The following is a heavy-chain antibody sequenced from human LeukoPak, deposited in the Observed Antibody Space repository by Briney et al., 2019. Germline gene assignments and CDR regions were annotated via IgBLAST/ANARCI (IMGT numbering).Heavy chain of an antibody. D-gene: IGHD2-8*02. CDR2: IGSTAI. Sequence: PGGSLRLSCAASGFSVSLYSMGWIRQAPGQGLEWVSYIGSTAIYAGSVRGRFTISRDSVENSLFLQMNNLRAEDTAVYYCARDGPPTGAGDFDYWGLGTPVTVSS. J-gene: IGHJ4*02. V-gene: IGHV3-48*01. CDR3: ARDGPPTGAGDFDY. CDR1: GFSVSLYS.